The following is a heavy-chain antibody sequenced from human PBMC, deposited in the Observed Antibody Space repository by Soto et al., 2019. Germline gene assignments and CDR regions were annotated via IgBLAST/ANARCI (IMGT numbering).Heavy chain of an antibody. D-gene: IGHD2-2*01. Sequence: APVKVSCKVSGYSLTDLSMHSVRQAPGKGLDWMGGLDPEDGETIYAQKFQGRVTMTEDTSTDTAYMELSSLISEDTAVYYCTTGQYCVTTSCYGLYYGMDVWGQGTTVTVSS. CDR2: LDPEDGET. J-gene: IGHJ6*02. V-gene: IGHV1-24*01. CDR1: GYSLTDLS. CDR3: TTGQYCVTTSCYGLYYGMDV.